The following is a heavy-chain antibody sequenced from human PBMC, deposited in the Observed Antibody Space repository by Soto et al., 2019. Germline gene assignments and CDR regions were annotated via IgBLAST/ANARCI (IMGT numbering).Heavy chain of an antibody. CDR1: GFTFSGRS. Sequence: EVQLVESGGGLVQPGGSLRLSCAASGFTFSGRSMHWVRQAPGKGLAWVSGIDNAGTDSTYADSVKGRFTSSRDNAKNTLYLQMNSLRVEDTAVYYCARGWFGPDVWGKGTTVTVSS. D-gene: IGHD3-10*01. CDR2: IDNAGTDS. J-gene: IGHJ6*04. CDR3: ARGWFGPDV. V-gene: IGHV3-74*01.